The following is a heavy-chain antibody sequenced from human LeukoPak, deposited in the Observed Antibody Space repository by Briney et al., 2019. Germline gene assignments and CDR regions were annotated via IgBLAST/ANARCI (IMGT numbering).Heavy chain of an antibody. D-gene: IGHD1-26*01. Sequence: ASVKVSCKASGYTVTTYGINWVRQAPVQGLEWMGWISAYNGNTNYAQKLQGRVTMTTDTSTSTAYMELRSLRSDDTAVYYCARDWSCFDYWGQGTLVTVSS. V-gene: IGHV1-18*01. CDR1: GYTVTTYG. J-gene: IGHJ4*02. CDR3: ARDWSCFDY. CDR2: ISAYNGNT.